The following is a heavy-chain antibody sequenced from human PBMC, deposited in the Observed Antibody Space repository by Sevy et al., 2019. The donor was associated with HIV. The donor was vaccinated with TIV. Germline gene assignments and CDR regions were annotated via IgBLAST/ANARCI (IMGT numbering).Heavy chain of an antibody. V-gene: IGHV3-30*18. CDR3: TKESLRGTYIRGDFDH. Sequence: GGSLRLSCSAFGFNFQTFGMHWIRQAPGKGPEWLAVISSDGINHNYAASVKGRFTIYRDNSKSLLFLQMNSLTPNDTAVYFCTKESLRGTYIRGDFDHGGQGPLVTVSS. CDR1: GFNFQTFG. CDR2: ISSDGINH. D-gene: IGHD3-10*02. J-gene: IGHJ4*02.